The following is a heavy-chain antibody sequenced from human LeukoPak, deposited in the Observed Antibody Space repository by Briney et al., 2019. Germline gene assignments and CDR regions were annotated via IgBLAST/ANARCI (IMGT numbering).Heavy chain of an antibody. CDR3: AKAYYDSSGHI. V-gene: IGHV3-11*04. CDR2: ISSSGSTI. D-gene: IGHD3-22*01. CDR1: GFTFSDYY. Sequence: GGSLRLSCAASGFTFSDYYMSWIRQAPGKGLEWVSYISSSGSTIYYADSVKGRFTISRDNPKNSLFLQMNSLRAEDTAVYYCAKAYYDSSGHIWGQGTMVTVSS. J-gene: IGHJ3*02.